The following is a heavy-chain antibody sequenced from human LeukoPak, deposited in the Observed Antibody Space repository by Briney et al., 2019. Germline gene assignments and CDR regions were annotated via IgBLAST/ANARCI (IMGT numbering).Heavy chain of an antibody. D-gene: IGHD6-13*01. V-gene: IGHV4-59*01. Sequence: SETLSLTCTVSGGSISSYYWSWIRQPPGKGLEWIGYIYYSGSTNYNPSLKSRVTISVDTSKNQFSLKLSSVTAADTAVYYCARDMAAGPFDIGGQGTMVPVSS. CDR3: ARDMAAGPFDI. CDR2: IYYSGST. J-gene: IGHJ3*02. CDR1: GGSISSYY.